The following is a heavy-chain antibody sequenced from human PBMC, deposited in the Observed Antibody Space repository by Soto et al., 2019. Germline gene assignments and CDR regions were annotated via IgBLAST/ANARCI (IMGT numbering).Heavy chain of an antibody. J-gene: IGHJ6*02. CDR2: VHDSWGS. Sequence: QVPLQESGQGLVKPSETLSLSCTVSGGSISNYYWSWFRQTPGKGLEWIGSVHDSWGSNYNPYLTSRVSISLATSKRQFSLKLTSVTATATSVYYCARQGFGALHGLVDVGGQGTTVTVSS. CDR1: GGSISNYY. V-gene: IGHV4-59*08. D-gene: IGHD3-10*01. CDR3: ARQGFGALHGLVDV.